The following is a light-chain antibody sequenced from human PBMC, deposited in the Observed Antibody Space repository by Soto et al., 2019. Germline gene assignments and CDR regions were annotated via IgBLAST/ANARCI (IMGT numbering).Light chain of an antibody. CDR1: QSISNRY. CDR2: GAS. V-gene: IGKV3-20*01. Sequence: ESALTQSPAVLSLSPGEAASLSCRASQSISNRYLAWYQQKPGQAPRLLIYGASSRATGIPDRFSGSGSGTDFTLTISRLEPEDSAVYYCQQYGSTFGQGTRLEIK. J-gene: IGKJ5*01. CDR3: QQYGST.